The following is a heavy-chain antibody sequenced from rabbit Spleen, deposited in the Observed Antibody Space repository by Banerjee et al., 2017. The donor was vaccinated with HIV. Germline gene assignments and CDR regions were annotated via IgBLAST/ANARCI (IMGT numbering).Heavy chain of an antibody. D-gene: IGHD1-1*01. CDR3: ARDTSSSFSSYGMDL. CDR2: IVGSSSGFT. J-gene: IGHJ6*01. Sequence: QSLEESGGGLVKPGASLTLTCKASGFDFSSSDYMCWVRQAPRKGLEWISCIVGSSSGFTYSATWAKGRFTCSKTSSTTVTLQMTSLTVADTATYFCARDTSSSFSSYGMDLWGPGTLVTVS. CDR1: GFDFSSSDY. V-gene: IGHV1S40*01.